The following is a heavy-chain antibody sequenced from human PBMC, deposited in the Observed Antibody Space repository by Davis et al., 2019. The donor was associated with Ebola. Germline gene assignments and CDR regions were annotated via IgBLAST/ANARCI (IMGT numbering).Heavy chain of an antibody. CDR3: ARGQWWLFDY. D-gene: IGHD2-15*01. CDR2: IYHSGST. CDR1: GGSISSGGYS. J-gene: IGHJ4*02. V-gene: IGHV4-30-2*01. Sequence: SETLSLTCAVSGGSISSGGYSWSWIRQPPGKGLEWIGYIYHSGSTYYNPSLKSRVTISVDRSKNQFSLKLSSVTAADTAVYYCARGQWWLFDYWGQGTLVTVSS.